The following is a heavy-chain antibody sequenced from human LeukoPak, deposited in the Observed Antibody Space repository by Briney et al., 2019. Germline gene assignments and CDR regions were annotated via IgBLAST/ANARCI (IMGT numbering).Heavy chain of an antibody. Sequence: PSETLSLTCTVSGGSISSYYWSWIRQPAGKGLEWIGRIYTSGSTNYNPSLKSRVTISVDTSKNQFSLKLSSVTAADTAVYYCARGNVAPRYYYMDVWGKGTTVTVSS. V-gene: IGHV4-4*07. J-gene: IGHJ6*03. D-gene: IGHD2-21*01. CDR3: ARGNVAPRYYYMDV. CDR2: IYTSGST. CDR1: GGSISSYY.